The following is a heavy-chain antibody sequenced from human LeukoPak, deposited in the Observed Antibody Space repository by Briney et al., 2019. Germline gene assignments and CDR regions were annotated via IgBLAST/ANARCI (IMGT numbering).Heavy chain of an antibody. J-gene: IGHJ6*03. CDR3: ASWYYYGSGSYRDSYYYYMDA. Sequence: SETLSLTCTVSSGSISGDSYYWTRIRQPAGKGLEWIGRIYTSGTTNYNPSLKSRVTMAVDTSKNQFSLKLSSVTAADTAVYYCASWYYYGSGSYRDSYYYYMDAWGKGTTVTVSS. D-gene: IGHD3-10*01. V-gene: IGHV4-61*02. CDR2: IYTSGTT. CDR1: SGSISGDSYY.